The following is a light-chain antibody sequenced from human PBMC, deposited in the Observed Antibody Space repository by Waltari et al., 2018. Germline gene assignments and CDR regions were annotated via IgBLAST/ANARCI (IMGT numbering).Light chain of an antibody. Sequence: QSALTPPASVSGSPGQSITISCPGTSRDVGGFNHVPWYQQPPGKAPKLMIYDVSNRPSGVSNRFSGSKSGNTASLTISGLQAEDEADYYCSSYTSSSTLVFGGGTKLTVL. CDR3: SSYTSSSTLV. CDR2: DVS. CDR1: SRDVGGFNH. J-gene: IGLJ2*01. V-gene: IGLV2-14*03.